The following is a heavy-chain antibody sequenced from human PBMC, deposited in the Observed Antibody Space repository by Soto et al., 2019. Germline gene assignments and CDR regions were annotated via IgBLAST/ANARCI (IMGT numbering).Heavy chain of an antibody. CDR1: GYAFTIYG. J-gene: IGHJ6*03. Sequence: GASVKVSCQASGYAFTIYGISWVRQAPRQGLEWMGWISAYNGNTNYAQKLQGRVTMTTDTSTSTAYMELRSLRSDDTAVYYCARRSSLGWRALDMDVWGKGTTVTVSS. V-gene: IGHV1-18*01. CDR3: ARRSSLGWRALDMDV. D-gene: IGHD6-13*01. CDR2: ISAYNGNT.